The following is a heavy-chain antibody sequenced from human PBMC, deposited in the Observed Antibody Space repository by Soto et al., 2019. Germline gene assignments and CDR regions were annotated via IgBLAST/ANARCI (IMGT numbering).Heavy chain of an antibody. V-gene: IGHV4-59*01. CDR2: IYYSGST. J-gene: IGHJ6*02. D-gene: IGHD2-2*01. Sequence: SETLSLTCTVSGGSLSPYSWSWIRQPPGKGLEWIGNIYYSGSTYYKPSLKSRVTISLDTSNNQFSLKLTSVIAADTAVYYCARDSTSSYFYGLNVWGQGTTITSP. CDR1: GGSLSPYS. CDR3: ARDSTSSYFYGLNV.